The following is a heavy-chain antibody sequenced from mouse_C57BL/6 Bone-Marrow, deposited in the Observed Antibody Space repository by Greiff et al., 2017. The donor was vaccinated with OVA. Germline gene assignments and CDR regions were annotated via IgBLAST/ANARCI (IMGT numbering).Heavy chain of an antibody. CDR2: IWRGGST. D-gene: IGHD2-2*01. J-gene: IGHJ2*01. CDR3: ATSTIDYGYDD. V-gene: IGHV2-5*01. Sequence: QVQLKESGPGLVQPSPSLSITCTVSGFSLTSYGVHWVRQSPGKGLEWLGVIWRGGSTDYNAAFMSRLSTTTDNYKSQFFFNSNSLHADDTAIYYCATSTIDYGYDDWGQGTTLTVSS. CDR1: GFSLTSYG.